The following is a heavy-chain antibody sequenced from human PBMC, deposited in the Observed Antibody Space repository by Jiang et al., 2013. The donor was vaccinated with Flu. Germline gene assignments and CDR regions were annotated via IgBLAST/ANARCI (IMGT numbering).Heavy chain of an antibody. J-gene: IGHJ4*02. CDR1: GFSLTTPGMS. D-gene: IGHD2-15*01. CDR2: IDWEDDK. CDR3: TRILISAGWTDDY. Sequence: KPTQTLTLTCTFSGFSLTTPGMSVTWIRQPPGKALEWLGRIDWEDDKYYSTSLKTRLTISGDTSKNQVALTMTNMDPVDTATYYCTRILISAGWTDDYWGQGILVTVSS. V-gene: IGHV2-70*11.